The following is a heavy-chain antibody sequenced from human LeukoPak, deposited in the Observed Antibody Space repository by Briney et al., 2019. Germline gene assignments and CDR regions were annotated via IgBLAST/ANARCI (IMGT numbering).Heavy chain of an antibody. J-gene: IGHJ5*02. CDR1: GGSISSCSYY. CDR2: IYTSGST. CDR3: ASSSITIFGVVRGTWFDP. D-gene: IGHD3-3*01. Sequence: SETLSLTCTVSGGSISSCSYYWSWIRQPAGKGLEWIGRIYTSGSTNYNPSLKSRVTISVDTSKNQFSLKLSSVTAADTAVYYCASSSITIFGVVRGTWFDPWGQETLVTVSS. V-gene: IGHV4-61*02.